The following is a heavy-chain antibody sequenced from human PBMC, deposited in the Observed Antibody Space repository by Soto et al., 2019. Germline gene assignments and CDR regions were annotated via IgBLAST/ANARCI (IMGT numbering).Heavy chain of an antibody. CDR2: ISYDGSNK. Sequence: GGSLRLSCAASGFTFSSYGMHWFRQAPGKGLEWVAVISYDGSNKYYADSVKGRFTISRDNSKNTLYLQMNSLRAEDTAVYYCAKDSSDSNFDYWGQGTLVTVSS. V-gene: IGHV3-30*18. CDR1: GFTFSSYG. D-gene: IGHD2-15*01. CDR3: AKDSSDSNFDY. J-gene: IGHJ4*02.